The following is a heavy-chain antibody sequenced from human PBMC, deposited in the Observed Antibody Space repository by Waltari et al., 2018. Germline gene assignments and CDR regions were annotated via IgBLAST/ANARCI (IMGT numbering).Heavy chain of an antibody. J-gene: IGHJ3*02. CDR3: ARDQWFAFDI. CDR1: GSTLMTFC. V-gene: IGHV3-7*01. CDR2: INKDGSEE. Sequence: EVQLVEYGGCVVQPGGPLRTSCAASGSTLMTFCMSWVRPAPGKGPEWVANINKDGSEEYYVDSVRCRFTISRDNSKNSLYLQMNSLGPEDTAVYYCARDQWFAFDIWGQGTMVTVSS. D-gene: IGHD3-22*01.